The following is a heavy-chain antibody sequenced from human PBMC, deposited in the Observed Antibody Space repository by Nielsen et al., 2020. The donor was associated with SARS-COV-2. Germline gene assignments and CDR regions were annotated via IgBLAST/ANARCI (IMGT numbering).Heavy chain of an antibody. CDR2: IIPIFGTA. CDR3: ARGPTNFGLVYYYFDS. CDR1: GGTFSSYA. D-gene: IGHD3/OR15-3a*01. Sequence: SVKVSCKASGGTFSSYAISWVRQAPGQGLEWMGGIIPIFGTANYAQKFQGRVTITADKSTSTAYMELSSLRVEDSAVYYCARGPTNFGLVYYYFDSWGQGALVTVSS. J-gene: IGHJ4*02. V-gene: IGHV1-69*06.